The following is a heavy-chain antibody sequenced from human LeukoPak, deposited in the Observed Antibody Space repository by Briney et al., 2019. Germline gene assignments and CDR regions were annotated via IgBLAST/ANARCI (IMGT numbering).Heavy chain of an antibody. V-gene: IGHV3-21*01. Sequence: GGSLTLSCAASRFTFSSYSMNWVRPAPGKGLEWVSSISTSGGYIYYADSVKGRFTMSKDNAKNSLYLHMDSLRAEDTAVYYVVRVLVLYRSVGASEQVDYWGQETLVTVSS. CDR2: ISTSGGYI. CDR1: RFTFSSYS. J-gene: IGHJ4*02. CDR3: VRVLVLYRSVGASEQVDY. D-gene: IGHD1-26*01.